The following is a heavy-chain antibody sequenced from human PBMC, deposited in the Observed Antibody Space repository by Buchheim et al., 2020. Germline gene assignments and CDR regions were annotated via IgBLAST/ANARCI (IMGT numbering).Heavy chain of an antibody. J-gene: IGHJ6*02. CDR3: ASDMRGYGMDV. CDR1: GFTFSSYW. D-gene: IGHD2-2*01. Sequence: EVQLVESGGGLVQPGGSLRLSCAASGFTFSSYWMSWVRQAPGKGLEWVANIKQDGSEKYYVDSVKGRFTIYRDNHKNSLYPQINSLGAEGTGVYYCASDMRGYGMDVWGQGTT. CDR2: IKQDGSEK. V-gene: IGHV3-7*01.